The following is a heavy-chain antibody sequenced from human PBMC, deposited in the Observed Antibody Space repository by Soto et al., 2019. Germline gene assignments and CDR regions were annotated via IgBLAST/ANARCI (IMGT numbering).Heavy chain of an antibody. D-gene: IGHD6-19*01. Sequence: GGSLRLSCAASGFTFSNYAMTWVRQAPGKGLEWVSSISGSGGNTNYADAVKGRLTISRDNSKNTLYLQMNSLRAEDTAVYYCAKDQYSSGFDFDYWGQGTLVTVSS. CDR2: ISGSGGNT. V-gene: IGHV3-23*01. CDR1: GFTFSNYA. CDR3: AKDQYSSGFDFDY. J-gene: IGHJ4*02.